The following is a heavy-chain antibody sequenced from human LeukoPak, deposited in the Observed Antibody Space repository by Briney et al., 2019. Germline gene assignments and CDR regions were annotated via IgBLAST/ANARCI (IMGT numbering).Heavy chain of an antibody. CDR1: GGSISSSSYY. CDR3: ATQNILTVYNKE. V-gene: IGHV4-39*01. J-gene: IGHJ4*02. Sequence: SETLSLTCTVSGGSISSSSYYWGWIRQPPGKGLEWIGSIYYSGSTYYNPSLKSRVTISVDTSKNQFSLKLSSVTAADTAVYYCATQNILTVYNKEWGQGTLVTVSS. CDR2: IYYSGST. D-gene: IGHD3-9*01.